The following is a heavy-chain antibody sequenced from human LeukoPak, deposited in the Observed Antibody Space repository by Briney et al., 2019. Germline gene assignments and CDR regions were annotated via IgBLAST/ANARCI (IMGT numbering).Heavy chain of an antibody. Sequence: GGSLRLSCAASGFTFSSYSMNWVRQAPGKGLEWVSYISSSSSTIYYADSVKGRFTISRDNAKNSLYLQMNSLRAEDTAVYYCAREERAAAGYEVDYWGQGTLVTVSS. CDR3: AREERAAAGYEVDY. J-gene: IGHJ4*02. D-gene: IGHD6-13*01. V-gene: IGHV3-48*01. CDR1: GFTFSSYS. CDR2: ISSSSSTI.